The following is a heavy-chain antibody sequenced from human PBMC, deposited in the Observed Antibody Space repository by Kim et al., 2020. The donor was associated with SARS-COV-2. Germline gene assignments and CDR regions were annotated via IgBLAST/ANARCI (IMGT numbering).Heavy chain of an antibody. V-gene: IGHV1-2*02. J-gene: IGHJ4*02. Sequence: GGTNDAQQLPGRVTRTRDTSISTAYMELSRLRSDDTAVYYCARGLNFDYWGQGTLVTVSS. D-gene: IGHD3-22*01. CDR3: ARGLNFDY. CDR2: GGT.